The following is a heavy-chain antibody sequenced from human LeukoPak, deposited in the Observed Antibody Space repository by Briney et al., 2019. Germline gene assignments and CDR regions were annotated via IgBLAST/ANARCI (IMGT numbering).Heavy chain of an antibody. J-gene: IGHJ4*02. D-gene: IGHD3-3*01. CDR2: INPNSGDT. Sequence: ASVKVSCKASGYTFTGYYMHWVRQAPGQGLEWMGWINPNSGDTNYAQKFQGRVTMTRDTSISTAYMELSRLRSDDTAVYYCARDTYYDFWGGSDYWGQGTLVTVSS. V-gene: IGHV1-2*02. CDR3: ARDTYYDFWGGSDY. CDR1: GYTFTGYY.